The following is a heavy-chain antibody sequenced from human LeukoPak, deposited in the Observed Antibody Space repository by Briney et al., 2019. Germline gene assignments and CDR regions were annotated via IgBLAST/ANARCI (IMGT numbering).Heavy chain of an antibody. CDR3: ARHNYGYDY. CDR1: GFTFRSYW. CDR2: IHSDGSST. V-gene: IGHV3-74*01. D-gene: IGHD3-10*01. Sequence: PWGSLRLSCAASGFTFRSYWMHWVRQAPGKGLVWVSHIHSDGSSTSYADSVQGRFTISRDNAKNTLYLQMNSLRAEDTAVYYCARHNYGYDYWGQGTLVTVSS. J-gene: IGHJ4*02.